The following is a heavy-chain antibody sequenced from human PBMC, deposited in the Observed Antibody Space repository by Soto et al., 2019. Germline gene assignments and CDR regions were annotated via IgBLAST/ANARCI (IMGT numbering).Heavy chain of an antibody. Sequence: QVQRVQSVAEVKKPGSSVKVSCKASGGTFSSYAISWVRPAPGQGLEWMGGIIPIFGTANYAQKFQGRVTITADKSTSTAYMELRSLRSEDTAVYYCARARNDYGDRWGPFDYWGQGTLVTVSS. J-gene: IGHJ4*02. CDR3: ARARNDYGDRWGPFDY. V-gene: IGHV1-69*06. D-gene: IGHD4-17*01. CDR1: GGTFSSYA. CDR2: IIPIFGTA.